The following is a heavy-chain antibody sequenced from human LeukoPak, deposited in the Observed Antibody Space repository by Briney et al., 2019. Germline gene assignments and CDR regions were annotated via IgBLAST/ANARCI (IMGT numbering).Heavy chain of an antibody. J-gene: IGHJ2*01. D-gene: IGHD4-23*01. Sequence: SETLSLTCTVSGGLIRSYHWNWVRQPAGKGPEWIGRMYPGGGTTYNPSLKSRVTMSVDTSKNHFSLNLTSVTAADTAVYFCARGAVALSWYFDLWGRGTLVTVSS. V-gene: IGHV4-4*07. CDR2: MYPGGGT. CDR3: ARGAVALSWYFDL. CDR1: GGLIRSYH.